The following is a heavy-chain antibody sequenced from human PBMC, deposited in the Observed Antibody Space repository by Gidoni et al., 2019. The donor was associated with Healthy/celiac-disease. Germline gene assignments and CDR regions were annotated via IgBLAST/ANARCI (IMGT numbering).Heavy chain of an antibody. Sequence: EVQLVESGGGLVKPGGSLRLSCAASGFTFSSYSMNWVRQAPGKGREWVSSISSSSSYIYYADSVKCRFTISRDNAKNSLYLQMNSLRAEDTAVYYCVIAAAGSWVDYWGQGTLVTVSS. CDR1: GFTFSSYS. CDR3: VIAAAGSWVDY. V-gene: IGHV3-21*01. J-gene: IGHJ4*02. D-gene: IGHD6-13*01. CDR2: ISSSSSYI.